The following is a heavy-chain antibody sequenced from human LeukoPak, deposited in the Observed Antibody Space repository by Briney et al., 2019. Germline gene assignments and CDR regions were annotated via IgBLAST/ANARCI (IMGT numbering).Heavy chain of an antibody. CDR3: AREHGPQQTPYYDFWSGWIFDP. V-gene: IGHV4-39*07. J-gene: IGHJ5*02. Sequence: SETLSLTCTVSGGSISSSSYYWGWIRQPPGKGLEWIGRIYTSGSTNYNPSLKSRVTISVDTSKNQFSLKLSSVTAADTAVYYCAREHGPQQTPYYDFWSGWIFDPWGQGTLVTVSS. CDR1: GGSISSSSYY. CDR2: IYTSGST. D-gene: IGHD3-3*01.